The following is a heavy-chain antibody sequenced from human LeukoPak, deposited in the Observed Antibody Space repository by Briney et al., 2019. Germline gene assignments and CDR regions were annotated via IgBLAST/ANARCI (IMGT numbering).Heavy chain of an antibody. D-gene: IGHD3-22*01. Sequence: GGSLRLSCAASGFTFSSYGMHWVRQAPGKGLEWVAFIRYDGSNKYYADSVKGRFTISRDNSKNTLYLQMNSLRAEDTAVYYCAKEGYYDSSGYYPHYYYYMDVWGKGTTVTVSS. V-gene: IGHV3-30*02. J-gene: IGHJ6*03. CDR3: AKEGYYDSSGYYPHYYYYMDV. CDR1: GFTFSSYG. CDR2: IRYDGSNK.